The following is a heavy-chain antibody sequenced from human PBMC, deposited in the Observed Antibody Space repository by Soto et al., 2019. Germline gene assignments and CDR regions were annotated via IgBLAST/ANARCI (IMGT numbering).Heavy chain of an antibody. J-gene: IGHJ5*02. V-gene: IGHV4-30-2*01. CDR1: GGSISSGGYS. CDR2: IYHSGST. Sequence: SETLSLTCAVSGGSISSGGYSWSWIRQPPGKGLEWIGYIYHSGSTYYNPSLKSRVTISVDRSKNQFSLKLSSVSAADTAVYYCARDRGGSRVTPIGEFDPWGQGTLVTVSS. CDR3: ARDRGGSRVTPIGEFDP. D-gene: IGHD3-10*01.